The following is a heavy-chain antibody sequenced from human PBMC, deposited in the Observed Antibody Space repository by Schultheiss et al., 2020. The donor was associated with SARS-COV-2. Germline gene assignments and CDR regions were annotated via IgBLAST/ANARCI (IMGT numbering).Heavy chain of an antibody. J-gene: IGHJ4*02. Sequence: GGSLRLSCAASGFTFDDYAMHWVRQAPGKGLEWVSGISWNSGSIGYADSVKGRFTISRDNAKNSLYLQMNSLRAEDTALYYCAKATAAGTHWGQGTLVTVSS. CDR1: GFTFDDYA. CDR3: AKATAAGTH. CDR2: ISWNSGSI. D-gene: IGHD6-13*01. V-gene: IGHV3-9*01.